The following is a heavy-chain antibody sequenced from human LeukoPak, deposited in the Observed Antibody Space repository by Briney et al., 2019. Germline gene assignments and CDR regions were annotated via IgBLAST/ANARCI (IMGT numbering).Heavy chain of an antibody. D-gene: IGHD5-24*01. V-gene: IGHV3-21*01. Sequence: GGSLRLSCAASGFTFSSYSMNWVRQAPGKGLEWFSSISSSSSYIYYADSVKGRFTISRDNAKNSLYLQMNSLRAEDTAVYYCARHPFIRGWLQSVAISTRRYYFDYWGQGTLVTVSS. CDR1: GFTFSSYS. CDR2: ISSSSSYI. CDR3: ARHPFIRGWLQSVAISTRRYYFDY. J-gene: IGHJ4*02.